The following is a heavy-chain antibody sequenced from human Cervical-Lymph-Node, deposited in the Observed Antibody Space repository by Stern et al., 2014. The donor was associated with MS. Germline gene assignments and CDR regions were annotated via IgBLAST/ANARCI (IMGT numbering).Heavy chain of an antibody. CDR3: VKDGKFFDYVWGSFGDY. CDR1: GFTFSAYG. CDR2: ISFDGRNQ. D-gene: IGHD3-16*01. J-gene: IGHJ4*02. V-gene: IGHV3-30*18. Sequence: VQLVESGGGVVQPRTSLRLSCAASGFTFSAYGMHWVRQAPGKGLEWVAVISFDGRNQKYADSVKCRFTISRDNSKNTLHLQMNSLRAEDTAVYYCVKDGKFFDYVWGSFGDYWGQGTLVTVTS.